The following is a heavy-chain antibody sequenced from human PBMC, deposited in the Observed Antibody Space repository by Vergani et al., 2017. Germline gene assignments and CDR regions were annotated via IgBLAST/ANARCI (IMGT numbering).Heavy chain of an antibody. CDR2: IHTSGSP. D-gene: IGHD2-15*01. Sequence: QVQLQESGPGLVKPSQTLSLTCTVSGGSINSHNYYWSWIRQPARKGLEWIGRIHTSGSPNYNPSLKSRVTMSEDTSKNQFSLNLTSVTAADTAVYFCARGSCLGGSCYKPLFDYWGQGILVTVSS. CDR1: GGSINSHNYY. J-gene: IGHJ4*02. CDR3: ARGSCLGGSCYKPLFDY. V-gene: IGHV4-61*02.